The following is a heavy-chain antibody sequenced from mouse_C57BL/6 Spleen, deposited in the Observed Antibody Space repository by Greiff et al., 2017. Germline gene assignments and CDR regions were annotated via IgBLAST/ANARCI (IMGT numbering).Heavy chain of an antibody. Sequence: QVTLKESGPGILQPSQTLSLTCSFSGFSLSTFGMGVGWIRQPSGKGLEWLAHIWWDDDKYYNPALKSRLTISKDTSKNQVFLKIANVDTADTATYFCARIPDGYYGVYFDYWGQGTTLTVSS. CDR3: ARIPDGYYGVYFDY. J-gene: IGHJ2*01. V-gene: IGHV8-8*01. CDR2: IWWDDDK. CDR1: GFSLSTFGMG. D-gene: IGHD2-3*01.